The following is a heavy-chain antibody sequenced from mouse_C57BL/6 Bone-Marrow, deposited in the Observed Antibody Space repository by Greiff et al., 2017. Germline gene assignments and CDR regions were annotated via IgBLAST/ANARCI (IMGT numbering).Heavy chain of an antibody. Sequence: QVQLQQSGAELVRPGTSVKVSCKASGYAFTNYLIEWVKQRPGQGLEWIGVINPGSGGTNYNEKFKGMATLTADKSSSTAYMQLSSLTSEDSAVYFCARGGSNYAGASMDYWGQGTSVTVSS. V-gene: IGHV1-54*01. D-gene: IGHD2-5*01. CDR3: ARGGSNYAGASMDY. CDR1: GYAFTNYL. J-gene: IGHJ4*01. CDR2: INPGSGGT.